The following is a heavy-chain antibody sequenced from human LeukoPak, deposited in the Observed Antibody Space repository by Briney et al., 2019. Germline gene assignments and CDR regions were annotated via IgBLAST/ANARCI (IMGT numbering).Heavy chain of an antibody. V-gene: IGHV3-21*01. CDR1: GFTFSSYS. Sequence: GGSLRLSCAASGFTFSSYSMNWVRQAPGKGLEWVSSISSSSSYIYYADSVKGRFTISRDNAKNSLYLQMNSLRAEDTAVYYCARRYCGGDCYSPYNWFDPWGQRTLVTVSS. J-gene: IGHJ5*02. CDR2: ISSSSSYI. CDR3: ARRYCGGDCYSPYNWFDP. D-gene: IGHD2-21*02.